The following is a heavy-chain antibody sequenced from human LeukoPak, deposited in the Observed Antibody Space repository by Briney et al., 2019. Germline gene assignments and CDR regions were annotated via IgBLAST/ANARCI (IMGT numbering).Heavy chain of an antibody. D-gene: IGHD2-2*01. CDR3: ARQVSCDTTTCYAGMPPDY. V-gene: IGHV3-23*01. Sequence: PGGSLRLSCAASGFTFSRYAMSWARQTPEKGLEWVSVISGSDGSTYYADSVRGRSTISRDDSGNTLFLQMNSLRAEDTAVYYCARQVSCDTTTCYAGMPPDYWGQGTLVTVSS. CDR1: GFTFSRYA. CDR2: ISGSDGST. J-gene: IGHJ4*02.